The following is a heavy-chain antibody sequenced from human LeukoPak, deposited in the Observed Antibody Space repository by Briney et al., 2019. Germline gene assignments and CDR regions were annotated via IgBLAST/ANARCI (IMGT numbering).Heavy chain of an antibody. CDR1: GFIFSTYW. Sequence: HPGGSLRLSCAASGFIFSTYWMSWVRQAPGKGLEWVANIKQDGSDKNYLDSVKGRFTISRDNAKNSLYLQMNSLGAEDTAVYYCATSVGAPGNYWSQGTLVIVSS. J-gene: IGHJ4*02. CDR2: IKQDGSDK. V-gene: IGHV3-7*01. D-gene: IGHD3-16*01. CDR3: ATSVGAPGNY.